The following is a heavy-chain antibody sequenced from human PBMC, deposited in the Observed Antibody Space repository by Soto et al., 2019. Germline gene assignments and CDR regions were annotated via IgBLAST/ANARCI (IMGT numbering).Heavy chain of an antibody. D-gene: IGHD3-22*01. CDR3: ARDFMGDYYDSSGYYVAFDI. V-gene: IGHV1-18*01. CDR1: GYTFTSYG. CDR2: ISAYNGNT. Sequence: GASVKVSCKASGYTFTSYGISWVRQAPGQGLEWMGWISAYNGNTNYAQKLQGRVTMTTDTSTSTAYMELRSLRSDDTAVYYCARDFMGDYYDSSGYYVAFDIWGQGTMVTVSS. J-gene: IGHJ3*02.